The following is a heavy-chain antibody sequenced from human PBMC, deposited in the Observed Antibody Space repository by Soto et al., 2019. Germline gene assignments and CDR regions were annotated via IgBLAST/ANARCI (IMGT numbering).Heavy chain of an antibody. V-gene: IGHV1-18*03. CDR3: AISGPDDILTGYYAGLDP. D-gene: IGHD3-9*01. CDR1: GYTFTSYG. Sequence: ASVKVSCKASGYTFTSYGISWVRQAPGQGLEWIRWISAYNGNTNYAQKLQVRVTMTTDTSTSTAYMELRSLRSDDMDVYYCAISGPDDILTGYYAGLDPWGQGTLVTVSS. CDR2: ISAYNGNT. J-gene: IGHJ5*02.